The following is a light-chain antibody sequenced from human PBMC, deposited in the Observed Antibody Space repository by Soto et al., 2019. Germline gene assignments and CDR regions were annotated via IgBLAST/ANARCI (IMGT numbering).Light chain of an antibody. Sequence: QSVLTQPASVAGSPGQSITISCTGTSSDVGLYNLVSWYQQHPGKAPKFMIYEVNKRSSGISFRFSGSKSGNTASLTISGLQAEDEADYYCCSYAASGSLFFGGGTKLTVL. CDR1: SSDVGLYNL. J-gene: IGLJ2*01. CDR2: EVN. CDR3: CSYAASGSLF. V-gene: IGLV2-23*02.